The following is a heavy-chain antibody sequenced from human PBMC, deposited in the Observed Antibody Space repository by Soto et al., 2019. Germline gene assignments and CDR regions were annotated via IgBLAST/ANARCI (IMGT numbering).Heavy chain of an antibody. D-gene: IGHD6-19*01. CDR3: TRQTDAVQWLVVPTDYNFDY. Sequence: GGSLRLSCAASGFTFGGSAIHWVRQASGKGLEWVGHIRSKTNSYATAYAESVKGRFTISRDDSMITAYLQMNSLKTEDTAVYFCTRQTDAVQWLVVPTDYNFDYWGQGTLVTVSS. V-gene: IGHV3-73*01. CDR1: GFTFGGSA. J-gene: IGHJ4*02. CDR2: IRSKTNSYAT.